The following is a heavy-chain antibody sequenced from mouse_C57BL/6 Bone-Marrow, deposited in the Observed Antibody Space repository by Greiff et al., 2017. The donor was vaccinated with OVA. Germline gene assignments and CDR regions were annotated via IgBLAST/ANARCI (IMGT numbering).Heavy chain of an antibody. CDR2: ISSGSSTI. D-gene: IGHD1-1*01. Sequence: EVMLVESGGGLVKPGGSLKLSCAASGFTFSDYGMHWVRQAPEKGLEWVAYISSGSSTIYYADTVKGRFTISRDNAKNTLFLQMTSLRSEDTAMYYGARSPKDSTGVATDYWGQGTTLTVSS. CDR3: ARSPKDSTGVATDY. V-gene: IGHV5-17*01. J-gene: IGHJ2*01. CDR1: GFTFSDYG.